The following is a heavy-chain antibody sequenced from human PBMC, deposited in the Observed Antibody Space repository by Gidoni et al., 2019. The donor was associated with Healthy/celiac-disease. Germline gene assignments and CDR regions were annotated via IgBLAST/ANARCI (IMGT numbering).Heavy chain of an antibody. D-gene: IGHD2-21*02. CDR2: IVVGSGNT. V-gene: IGHV1-58*02. CDR1: GFTFTSFA. Sequence: QMQLVQSGPEVKKPGTSVKVSCKASGFTFTSFAIQWVRQARGQRLEWIGWIVVGSGNTNYAQKFQERVTITRDMSTSTAYMELSSLRSEDTAVYYCAAPTENCGGDCYSGWYFDLWGRGTLVTVSS. CDR3: AAPTENCGGDCYSGWYFDL. J-gene: IGHJ2*01.